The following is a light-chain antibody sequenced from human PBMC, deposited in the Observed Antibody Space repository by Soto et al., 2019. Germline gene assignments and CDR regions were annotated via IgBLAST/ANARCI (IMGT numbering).Light chain of an antibody. Sequence: QSALTQPASVSGSPGQSITISCTGTSSDVCGYDYVSWYQLHPGKAPKLMVFEVNNRPSGVSYRLSGSKSGNTASLTISGLQAEDEADYFCSSYSISTAYLFGTGTKVTVL. CDR3: SSYSISTAYL. CDR2: EVN. V-gene: IGLV2-14*01. J-gene: IGLJ1*01. CDR1: SSDVCGYDY.